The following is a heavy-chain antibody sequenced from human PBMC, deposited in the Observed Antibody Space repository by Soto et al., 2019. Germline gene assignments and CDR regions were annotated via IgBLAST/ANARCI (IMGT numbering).Heavy chain of an antibody. CDR1: GFTFSSYG. Sequence: QVQLVESGGGVVQPGRSLRLSCAASGFTFSSYGMHWVRQAPGKGLKWVAVISYDGSNKYYPDAVKSRFTISRDNSTNTLYLQMHSLRADDTDVYYCPKDNGGATWFDYGGQGTLLTVSS. CDR2: ISYDGSNK. D-gene: IGHD1-26*01. V-gene: IGHV3-30*18. J-gene: IGHJ4*02. CDR3: PKDNGGATWFDY.